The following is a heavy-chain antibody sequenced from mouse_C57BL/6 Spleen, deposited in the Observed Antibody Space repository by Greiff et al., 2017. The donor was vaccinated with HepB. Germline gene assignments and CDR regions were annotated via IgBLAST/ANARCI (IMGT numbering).Heavy chain of an antibody. CDR1: GFTFSDYG. D-gene: IGHD2-4*01. V-gene: IGHV5-17*01. J-gene: IGHJ2*01. CDR2: ISSGSSTI. CDR3: ARPYDYDVFDY. Sequence: EVNLVESGGGLVKPGGSLKLSCAASGFTFSDYGMHWVRQAPEKGLEWVAYISSGSSTIYYADTVKGRFTISRDNAKNTLFLQMTSLRSEDTAMYYCARPYDYDVFDYWGQGTTLTVSS.